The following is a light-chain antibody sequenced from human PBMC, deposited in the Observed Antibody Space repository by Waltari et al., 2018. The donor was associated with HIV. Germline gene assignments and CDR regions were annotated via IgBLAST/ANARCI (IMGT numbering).Light chain of an antibody. V-gene: IGLV2-14*01. Sequence: QSALTQPAPVSRSPGQSTPLSCTATSGAVGDSKYVPWYQQYPGQAPKLMIFEVNKRPSGVSNRFSGYKSGHTAALTNSGLQTEDEGDYYCSSYTTSSTVVFGGGTKLTVL. CDR3: SSYTTSSTVV. CDR1: SGAVGDSKY. CDR2: EVN. J-gene: IGLJ3*02.